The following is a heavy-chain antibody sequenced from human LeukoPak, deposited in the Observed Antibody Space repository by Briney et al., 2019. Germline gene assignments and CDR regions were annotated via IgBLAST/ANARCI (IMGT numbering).Heavy chain of an antibody. D-gene: IGHD3-22*01. Sequence: QAGGSLRLSCAASGFTFRSYWMSWLRQAPGKGLEWVANIKGDGSEKYYVDSVKGRFTISRDNAKSSLYLQMNSLRAEDTAVYYCARPGHYDTSRYWHDCWGQGTLVTASS. V-gene: IGHV3-7*01. J-gene: IGHJ4*02. CDR1: GFTFRSYW. CDR3: ARPGHYDTSRYWHDC. CDR2: IKGDGSEK.